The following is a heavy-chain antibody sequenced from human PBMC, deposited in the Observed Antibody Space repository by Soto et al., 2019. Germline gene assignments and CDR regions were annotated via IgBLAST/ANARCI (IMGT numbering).Heavy chain of an antibody. J-gene: IGHJ4*02. V-gene: IGHV1-3*01. CDR3: ARWRGALDY. Sequence: ASVKVSCKTPGYSFSRFSLHWVRQAPGQRLEWMGWISADTGNIQYSQSFQGRVTITRDAPASTAYLELGSLTSEDTAIYYCARWRGALDYWGQGTLVTVSS. D-gene: IGHD3-10*01. CDR2: ISADTGNI. CDR1: GYSFSRFS.